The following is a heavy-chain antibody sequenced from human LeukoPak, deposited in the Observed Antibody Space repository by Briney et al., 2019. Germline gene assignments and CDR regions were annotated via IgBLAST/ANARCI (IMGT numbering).Heavy chain of an antibody. D-gene: IGHD3-10*01. V-gene: IGHV3-48*03. Sequence: PGGSLRLSCTASGFTFSIYEMNWVRQAPGKGLEWVSYISNSGSSIYYADSVKGRFTISRDNAKNSLYLQMNSLRAEDTAVYYCARAGITMVRGYYYYMDVWGKGTTVTISS. J-gene: IGHJ6*03. CDR3: ARAGITMVRGYYYYMDV. CDR2: ISNSGSSI. CDR1: GFTFSIYE.